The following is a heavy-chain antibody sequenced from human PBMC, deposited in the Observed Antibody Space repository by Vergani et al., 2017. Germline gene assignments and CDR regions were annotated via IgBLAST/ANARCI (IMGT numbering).Heavy chain of an antibody. D-gene: IGHD2-21*01. CDR1: GGTFSDYT. V-gene: IGHV1-69*08. CDR3: ARGGDKNWFDP. J-gene: IGHJ5*02. CDR2: IMPMYSAG. Sequence: QVLLVQSGAEVRKPGSSVTVSCKLSGGTFSDYTINWVRQAPGQGLEWMGRIMPMYSAGGYAQKFQGGVTVTADKSTNQAYMEISNLTFEDTALYYCARGGDKNWFDPWGQGTLVTVSS.